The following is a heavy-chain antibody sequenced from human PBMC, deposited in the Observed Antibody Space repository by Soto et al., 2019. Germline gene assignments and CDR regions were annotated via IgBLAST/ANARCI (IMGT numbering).Heavy chain of an antibody. Sequence: SETLSLTCTVSGGSISSYYWSWIRQPPGKGLEWIGYIYHSGSTYYNPSLKSRVIMSVDRSKNQFSLKLSSVTAADTAVYYCARAKTTVTTFDYWGQGTLVTVSS. CDR1: GGSISSYY. V-gene: IGHV4-59*04. CDR3: ARAKTTVTTFDY. J-gene: IGHJ4*02. D-gene: IGHD4-17*01. CDR2: IYHSGST.